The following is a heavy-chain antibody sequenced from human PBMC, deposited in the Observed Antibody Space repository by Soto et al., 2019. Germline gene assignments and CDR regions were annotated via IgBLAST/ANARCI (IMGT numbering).Heavy chain of an antibody. CDR2: ISGNGRGT. J-gene: IGHJ4*02. CDR1: GFTFYTYA. CDR3: AKDLRGYGDYDY. V-gene: IGHV3-23*01. Sequence: EVQLLESGGGLVQPGGSLRLSCAASGFTFYTYAMSWVRQAPGKGLEWVSAISGNGRGTYYADSVKGRFTISRDNSKTTQSLQMDSLRSEDTAVYYCAKDLRGYGDYDYWGQGTLVTVSS. D-gene: IGHD4-17*01.